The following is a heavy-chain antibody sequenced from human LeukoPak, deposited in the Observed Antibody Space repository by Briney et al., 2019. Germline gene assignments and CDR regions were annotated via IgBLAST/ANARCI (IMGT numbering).Heavy chain of an antibody. D-gene: IGHD1-14*01. CDR1: GGSISSSSYY. J-gene: IGHJ4*02. V-gene: IGHV4-39*07. Sequence: SGTLSLTCTVSGGSISSSSYYWGWIRQPPGKGLEWIGSIYYSGSTYYNPSLKSRVTISVDTSKNQFSLKLSSVTAADTAVYYCARTEPGGIDYWGQGTLVTVSS. CDR2: IYYSGST. CDR3: ARTEPGGIDY.